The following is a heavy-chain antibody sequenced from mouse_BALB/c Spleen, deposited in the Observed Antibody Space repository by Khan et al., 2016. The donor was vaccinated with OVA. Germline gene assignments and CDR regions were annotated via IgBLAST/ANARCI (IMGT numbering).Heavy chain of an antibody. J-gene: IGHJ3*01. V-gene: IGHV1S135*01. CDR1: GYSFTTYY. CDR2: IDPFSSGS. CDR3: TRHGYVAWFTY. D-gene: IGHD2-2*01. Sequence: VQLQQPGPELMKPGASVKISCKASGYSFTTYYIHWVMQSPGNSLEWIGYIDPFSSGSTYNQRFKGKATLTVDTSSNTAYIHLNNLTSEDSAVYYCTRHGYVAWFTYWGQGTLVTVSA.